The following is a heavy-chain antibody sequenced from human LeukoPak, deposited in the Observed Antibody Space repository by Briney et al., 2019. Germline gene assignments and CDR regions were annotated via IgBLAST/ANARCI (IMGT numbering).Heavy chain of an antibody. V-gene: IGHV4-34*01. CDR2: INHSGST. D-gene: IGHD5-24*01. CDR1: GGSFSGYY. J-gene: IGHJ4*02. CDR3: ARVGRWLQTGDY. Sequence: PSETLSLTCAVYGGSFSGYYWSWIRQPPGKGLEWIGEINHSGSTNYNPSLKSRVTISVDTSKNQFSLKLSSVTAADTAVYYCARVGRWLQTGDYWGQGTLVTVSS.